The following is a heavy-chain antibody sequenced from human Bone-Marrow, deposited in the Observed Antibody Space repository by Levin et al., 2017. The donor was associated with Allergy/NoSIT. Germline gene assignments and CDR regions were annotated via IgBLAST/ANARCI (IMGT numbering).Heavy chain of an antibody. J-gene: IGHJ4*02. CDR2: INSNSGYV. D-gene: IGHD3-10*01. CDR1: GVTRNTYT. Sequence: GGSLRLSCAVSGVTRNTYTLTWVRQPPGKGLEWVSSINSNSGYVHHGDSVKGRFTISRDNANNVLYLQMNTVRPDDPAIYYCAKDARADSDLSNYGTSDGIDSWGQGTLVTVSA. CDR3: AKDARADSDLSNYGTSDGIDS. V-gene: IGHV3-21*01.